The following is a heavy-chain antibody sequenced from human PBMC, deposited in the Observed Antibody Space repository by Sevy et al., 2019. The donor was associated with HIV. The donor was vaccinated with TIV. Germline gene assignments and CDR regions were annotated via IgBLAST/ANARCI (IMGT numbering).Heavy chain of an antibody. CDR1: GGSFSGFH. V-gene: IGHV4-34*01. J-gene: IGHJ5*02. D-gene: IGHD5-18*01. CDR3: ARGGALYSFGYTAGCWFDP. Sequence: SETLSLTCVVTGGSFSGFHWSWIRHPPGKGLEWIGEIHQRGRTNYNPSLKSRVTISADTSTNQFSLNLLSVTAADTAMYYCARGGALYSFGYTAGCWFDPWGQGTPFTVSS. CDR2: IHQRGRT.